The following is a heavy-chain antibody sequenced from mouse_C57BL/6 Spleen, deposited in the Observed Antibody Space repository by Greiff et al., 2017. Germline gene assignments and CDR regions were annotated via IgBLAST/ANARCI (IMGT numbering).Heavy chain of an antibody. J-gene: IGHJ3*01. Sequence: EVQLQQSGAELVRPGASVKLSCTASGFNIKDDYMHWVKQRPEQGLEWIGWLDPENGDTEYASKFQGKATITADTSSNTAYLQLSSLTSEDTAVYYCTTDPLNYYGSSYGWFAYWGQGTLVTVSA. V-gene: IGHV14-4*01. CDR1: GFNIKDDY. CDR2: LDPENGDT. D-gene: IGHD1-1*01. CDR3: TTDPLNYYGSSYGWFAY.